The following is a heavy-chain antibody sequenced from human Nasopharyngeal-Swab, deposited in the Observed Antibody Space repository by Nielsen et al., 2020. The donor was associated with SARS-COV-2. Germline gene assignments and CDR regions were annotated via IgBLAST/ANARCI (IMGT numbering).Heavy chain of an antibody. Sequence: GGSLRLSCAASGFTFSSYDMHWVRQATGKGLEWVSAIGTAGDTYYPGSVKGRFTISRENAKNSLYLQMNSLRAEDTAVYYCARDSGSSSSFDEYYYYGMDVWGQGTTVTVSS. CDR3: ARDSGSSSSFDEYYYYGMDV. V-gene: IGHV3-13*01. CDR2: IGTAGDT. CDR1: GFTFSSYD. J-gene: IGHJ6*02. D-gene: IGHD6-13*01.